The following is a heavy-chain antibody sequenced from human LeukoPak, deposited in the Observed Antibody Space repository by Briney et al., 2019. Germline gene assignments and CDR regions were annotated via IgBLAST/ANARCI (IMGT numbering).Heavy chain of an antibody. D-gene: IGHD2-2*01. CDR2: IYYSGST. CDR1: GGSISSYY. V-gene: IGHV4-59*01. CDR3: ASYCSSTSCSYFDY. J-gene: IGHJ4*02. Sequence: TASETLSLTCTVSGGSISSYYWSWIRQPPGKGLEWIGYIYYSGSTNYNPSLKSRVTISVDTSKNQFSLKLSSVTAADTAVYYCASYCSSTSCSYFDYWGQGTLVTVSS.